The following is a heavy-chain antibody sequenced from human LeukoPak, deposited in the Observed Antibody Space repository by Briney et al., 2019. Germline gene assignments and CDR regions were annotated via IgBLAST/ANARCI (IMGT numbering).Heavy chain of an antibody. V-gene: IGHV3-21*01. CDR3: ARGMYSSSSQGDY. Sequence: GGSLRLSCAASGFTFNSYSMNWVRQAPGKGLEWVSSISSSSSYIYYADSLKGRFTISRDNAKNSLYLQMNSLRAEDTAVYYCARGMYSSSSQGDYWGQGTLVTVSS. CDR2: ISSSSSYI. CDR1: GFTFNSYS. D-gene: IGHD6-6*01. J-gene: IGHJ4*02.